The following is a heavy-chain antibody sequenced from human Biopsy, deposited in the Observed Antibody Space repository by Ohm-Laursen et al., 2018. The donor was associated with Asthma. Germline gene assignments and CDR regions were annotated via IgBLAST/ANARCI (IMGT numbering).Heavy chain of an antibody. J-gene: IGHJ4*02. CDR1: GGTFNTYV. V-gene: IGHV1-69*13. D-gene: IGHD2-2*01. CDR2: INSVFGST. CDR3: ARKAGSCISRTCYSLDF. Sequence: SVKVSCKSLGGTFNTYVIGWVRQAPGQGLEWMGGINSVFGSTTYPQKFQDRVTITADDSTSTVYLELSSLRSEDTAVYYCARKAGSCISRTCYSLDFWGQGTLVTVSS.